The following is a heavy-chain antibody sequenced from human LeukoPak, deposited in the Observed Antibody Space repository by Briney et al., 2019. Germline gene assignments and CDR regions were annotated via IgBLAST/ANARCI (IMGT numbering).Heavy chain of an antibody. CDR1: GFTFSSYW. CDR3: ARGPNRFDP. J-gene: IGHJ5*02. Sequence: GGSLRLSCAASGFTFSSYWMNWARQAPGKGLEWVASINHNGNVNYYVDSVKGRFTISRDNAKNSLYLQMNSLRAEDTAVYYCARGPNRFDPWGQGTLVTVSS. V-gene: IGHV3-7*03. CDR2: INHNGNVN.